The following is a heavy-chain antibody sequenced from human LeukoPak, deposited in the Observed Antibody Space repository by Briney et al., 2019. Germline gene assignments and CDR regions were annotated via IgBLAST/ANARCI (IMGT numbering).Heavy chain of an antibody. V-gene: IGHV4-34*01. Sequence: PSETLSLTCAVYGGSFSGYYWSWIRQPPGKGLEWIGEINHSGSTNYNPSLKSRVTISVDTSKNQFSLKLSSVTAADTAVYYCARLWRWLQQGDYWSQGTLVTVSS. CDR3: ARLWRWLQQGDY. CDR2: INHSGST. J-gene: IGHJ4*02. D-gene: IGHD5-12*01. CDR1: GGSFSGYY.